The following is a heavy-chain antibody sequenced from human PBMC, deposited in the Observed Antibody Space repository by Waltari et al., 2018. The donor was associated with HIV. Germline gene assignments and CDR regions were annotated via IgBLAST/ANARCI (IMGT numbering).Heavy chain of an antibody. V-gene: IGHV3-23*01. D-gene: IGHD6-13*01. J-gene: IGHJ5*02. CDR1: GSPLSSYG. Sequence: EMQLLESGGGLVQPGGSLRPPCAASGSPLSSYGIHLVRQAPGKGLEWVSGISDSTGRTYYGDSVKGRFTISRDNSKNTLYLQMSSLRVEDTAIYYCAKDEAGAGSPEVWFDPWGQGTLVTVSS. CDR2: ISDSTGRT. CDR3: AKDEAGAGSPEVWFDP.